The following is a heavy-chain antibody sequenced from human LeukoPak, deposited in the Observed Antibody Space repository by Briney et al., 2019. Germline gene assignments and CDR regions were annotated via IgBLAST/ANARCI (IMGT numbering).Heavy chain of an antibody. CDR1: GYNFSKYW. CDR3: ARHGPEIVVVPASIPLDY. Sequence: HGESLKISCKGSGYNFSKYWIGWVRQMPGKGLEWMGIIYPRDSDIRYNPSFQGQVTISADTSISTAYLQWSSLKPSDTAMYFCARHGPEIVVVPASIPLDYWGQGTLVTVSS. CDR2: IYPRDSDI. J-gene: IGHJ4*02. V-gene: IGHV5-51*01. D-gene: IGHD2-2*01.